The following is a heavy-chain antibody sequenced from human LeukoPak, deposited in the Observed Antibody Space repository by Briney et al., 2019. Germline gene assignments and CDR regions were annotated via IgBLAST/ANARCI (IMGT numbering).Heavy chain of an antibody. Sequence: GGSLRLSCAASGFTFSNYWMTWVRQAPGKGLEWVAHINQDGSKEYYMDSVKARFTISKDNAKNSLSLQMNSLRAEDTAVYYCVRDGGVSGYDLLDYWGQGTLVTVSS. CDR1: GFTFSNYW. J-gene: IGHJ4*02. D-gene: IGHD5-12*01. CDR2: INQDGSKE. CDR3: VRDGGVSGYDLLDY. V-gene: IGHV3-7*01.